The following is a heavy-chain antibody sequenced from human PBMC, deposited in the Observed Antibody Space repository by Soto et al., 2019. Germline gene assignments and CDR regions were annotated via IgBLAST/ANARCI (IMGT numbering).Heavy chain of an antibody. CDR3: TRGNGYYIY. D-gene: IGHD3-3*01. Sequence: SETLSLTCVVSGGSISSGGYSWSWIRQPPGKGLEWIGYIYYSGSTNYNPSLKSRVTISVDTSKNQFSLKLTSVTAADTAVYYCTRGNGYYIYWGQGTLVTVSS. J-gene: IGHJ1*01. V-gene: IGHV4-61*08. CDR2: IYYSGST. CDR1: GGSISSGGYS.